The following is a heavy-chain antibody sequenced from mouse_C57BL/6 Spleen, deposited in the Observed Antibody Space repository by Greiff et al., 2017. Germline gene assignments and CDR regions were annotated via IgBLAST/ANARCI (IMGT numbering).Heavy chain of an antibody. D-gene: IGHD3-1*01. V-gene: IGHV1-26*01. J-gene: IGHJ2*01. Sequence: EVQLQQSGPELVKPGASVKISCKASGYTFTDYYMNWVKQSHGKSLEWIGDINPNNGGTSYNQKFKGKDTLTVDKSSSTAYMELRSLTSEDSAVYYCARSTRTYYCDYWGQGTTLTVSS. CDR3: ARSTRTYYCDY. CDR2: INPNNGGT. CDR1: GYTFTDYY.